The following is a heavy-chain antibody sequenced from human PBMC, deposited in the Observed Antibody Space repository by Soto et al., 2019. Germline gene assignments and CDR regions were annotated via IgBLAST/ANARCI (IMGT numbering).Heavy chain of an antibody. J-gene: IGHJ4*02. Sequence: SETLSLTCAVSGASISSGGYSWSWIRQPPGRGLEWVGYVFHSETTYYNPSLKSRVTMSVDSSKNQFSLKLTSVTAADTAVYYCARGGQQFLDYWGQGTLVTVSS. V-gene: IGHV4-30-2*01. CDR3: ARGGQQFLDY. CDR2: VFHSETT. D-gene: IGHD4-4*01. CDR1: GASISSGGYS.